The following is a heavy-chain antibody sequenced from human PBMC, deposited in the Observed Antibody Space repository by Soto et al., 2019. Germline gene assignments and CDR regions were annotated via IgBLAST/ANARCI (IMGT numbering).Heavy chain of an antibody. CDR3: ARQNYDFWSGYYSSGWFDP. J-gene: IGHJ5*02. CDR1: GYSFTSYW. D-gene: IGHD3-3*01. V-gene: IGHV5-51*01. CDR2: IYPGDSDT. Sequence: ESLKISCKGSGYSFTSYWIGWVRQMPGKGLEWMGIIYPGDSDTRYSPSFQGQVTISADKSISTAYLQWSSLKASDTAMYYCARQNYDFWSGYYSSGWFDPWGQGTLVTVPS.